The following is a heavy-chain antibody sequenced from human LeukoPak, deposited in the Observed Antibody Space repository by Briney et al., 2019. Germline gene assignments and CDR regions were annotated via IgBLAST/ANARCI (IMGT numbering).Heavy chain of an antibody. D-gene: IGHD3-16*01. CDR3: ARGIRGAADY. CDR2: IHNSGST. CDR1: GGSFSAYY. Sequence: SETLSLTCAVYGGSFSAYYWSWIRQPPGKGLEWIGYIHNSGSTSYNPSPKSRLAMSLDTSKNQFSLNLNSVTAADTAVYYCARGIRGAADYWGQGTLVTVSS. J-gene: IGHJ4*02. V-gene: IGHV4-59*01.